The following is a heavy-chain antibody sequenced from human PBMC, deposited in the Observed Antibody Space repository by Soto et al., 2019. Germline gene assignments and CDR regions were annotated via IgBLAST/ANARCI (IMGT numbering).Heavy chain of an antibody. Sequence: PGESLKISCKGSGYSFTSYWISWVRQMPGKGLEWMGRIDPSYSYTNYSPSFQGHVTISADKSISTAYLQWSSLKASDTAMYYCARMAGYSGTQFDYWGQGTLVTVSS. CDR1: GYSFTSYW. V-gene: IGHV5-10-1*01. J-gene: IGHJ4*02. CDR2: IDPSYSYT. CDR3: ARMAGYSGTQFDY. D-gene: IGHD1-26*01.